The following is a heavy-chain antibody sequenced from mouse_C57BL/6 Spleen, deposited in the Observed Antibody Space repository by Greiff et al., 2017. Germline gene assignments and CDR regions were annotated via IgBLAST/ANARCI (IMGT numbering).Heavy chain of an antibody. CDR3: ARAEDNYGSPYAMEY. J-gene: IGHJ4*01. V-gene: IGHV1-55*01. D-gene: IGHD1-1*01. CDR1: GYTFTSYW. CDR2: IYPGSGST. Sequence: QVQLQQPGAELVKPGASVKMSCKASGYTFTSYWITWVKQRPGQGLEWIGDIYPGSGSTNYNEKFKSKATLTVDTSSSTDYMQLSSLTTEDSAVYYCARAEDNYGSPYAMEYWGQGTSVTVAS.